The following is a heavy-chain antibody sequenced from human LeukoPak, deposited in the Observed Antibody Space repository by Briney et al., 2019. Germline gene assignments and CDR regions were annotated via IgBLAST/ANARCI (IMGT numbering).Heavy chain of an antibody. J-gene: IGHJ3*02. CDR3: ARGPVTRFEI. CDR1: GFIVSSNY. CDR2: IYSGGTT. D-gene: IGHD4-17*01. Sequence: PGGSLRLSCAASGFIVSSNYMSWVRRAPGKGREWVSVIYSGGTTYYADSVKGRFTISRDNSNNTLYLQMNSLRAEDTAVYYCARGPVTRFEIWGQGTMVTVSS. V-gene: IGHV3-53*01.